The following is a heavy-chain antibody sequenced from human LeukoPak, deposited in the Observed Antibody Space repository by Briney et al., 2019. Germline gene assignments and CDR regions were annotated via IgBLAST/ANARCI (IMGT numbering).Heavy chain of an antibody. CDR1: GGSISSYY. J-gene: IGHJ4*02. D-gene: IGHD3-22*01. Sequence: SETLSLTCTVSGGSISSYYWSWIRQPPGKGLEWIGYIYYTGSTNYNPSLKSRVTISVDTSKNQFSLKLSSLTAADTAVYYCARVTGYMIEDYFDYWGQGTLVTVSS. CDR3: ARVTGYMIEDYFDY. V-gene: IGHV4-59*01. CDR2: IYYTGST.